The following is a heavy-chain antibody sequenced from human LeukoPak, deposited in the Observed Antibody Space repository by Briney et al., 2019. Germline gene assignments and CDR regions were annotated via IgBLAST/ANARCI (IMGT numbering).Heavy chain of an antibody. CDR3: ARHSQVIPSDY. CDR1: GGSISGYY. CDR2: IHYSGST. Sequence: SETLSLTCTLSGGSISGYYWRWIRQPPRKGLEWIAYIHYSGSTNYNPSLKSRVTVSVDTSKNQFSLKLSSVSAADTAVDYCARHSQVIPSDYWGQGTLVTVSS. D-gene: IGHD2-21*01. J-gene: IGHJ4*02. V-gene: IGHV4-59*08.